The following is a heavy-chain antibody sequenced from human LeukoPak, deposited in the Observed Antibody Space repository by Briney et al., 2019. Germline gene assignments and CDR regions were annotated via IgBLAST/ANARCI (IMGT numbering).Heavy chain of an antibody. J-gene: IGHJ4*02. Sequence: ASVRVSCKASGYTFTSYGISWVRQAPGQGLEWMGWISAYNGNTNYAQKLQGRVTMTTDTSTSTAYMELRSLRSDDTAVYYCARRRVNSGSYCFDYWGQGTLVTVSS. CDR2: ISAYNGNT. D-gene: IGHD1-26*01. CDR3: ARRRVNSGSYCFDY. CDR1: GYTFTSYG. V-gene: IGHV1-18*01.